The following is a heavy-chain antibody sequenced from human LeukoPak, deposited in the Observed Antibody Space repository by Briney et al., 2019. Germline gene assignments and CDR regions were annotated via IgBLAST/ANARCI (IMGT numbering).Heavy chain of an antibody. CDR3: ATRYSSSWYLDY. CDR1: GTTVSSNY. J-gene: IGHJ4*02. D-gene: IGHD6-13*01. CDR2: IYSGGST. Sequence: GGSLRLSCVASGTTVSSNYMSWVRQAPGKGLEWVSVIYSGGSTYYADSVKGRFTISRDYSENTLYLQMNSLRVEDTAVYYCATRYSSSWYLDYWGQGTLVTVSS. V-gene: IGHV3-66*01.